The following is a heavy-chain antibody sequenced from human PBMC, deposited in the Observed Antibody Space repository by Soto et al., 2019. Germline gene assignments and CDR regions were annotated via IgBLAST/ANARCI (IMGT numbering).Heavy chain of an antibody. CDR3: VRHSVFGAYVGIRAELSVSGGLLNRFTDL. CDR2: IYYSGST. D-gene: IGHD3-10*02. Sequence: PPGKGLEWIGYIYYSGSTNYNPSLKSRVAISVDTSKNQFSLKLSSVTAADTAVYYCVRHSVFGAYVGIRAELSVSGGLLNRFTDL. V-gene: IGHV4-59*08. J-gene: IGHJ2*01.